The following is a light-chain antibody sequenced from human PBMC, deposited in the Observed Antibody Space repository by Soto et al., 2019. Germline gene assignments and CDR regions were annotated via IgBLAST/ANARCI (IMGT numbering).Light chain of an antibody. CDR1: QSVSSY. Sequence: EIVLTQSPATLSLSPGERATLSGRASQSVSSYLAWYQQKPGQAPRLLIYDASNRATGFPARFSGSGSGTDFTLTISSLETEDFAVYYCQQRSNLLTFGGGTKVAIK. CDR2: DAS. CDR3: QQRSNLLT. V-gene: IGKV3-11*01. J-gene: IGKJ4*01.